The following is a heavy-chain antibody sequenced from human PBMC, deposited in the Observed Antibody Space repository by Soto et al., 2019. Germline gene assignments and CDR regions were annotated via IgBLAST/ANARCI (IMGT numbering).Heavy chain of an antibody. CDR1: GGSVSSDSFY. CDR3: AREGLTGTIGLYYYYGMDV. V-gene: IGHV4-61*01. J-gene: IGHJ6*02. D-gene: IGHD1-7*01. CDR2: VYYTGNT. Sequence: SETLSLTCTVSGGSVSSDSFYWSWIRQPPGKGLEWIGYVYYTGNTNYNPSLKSRVTISVDTSKNQFSLKLSSVTAADTAVYYCAREGLTGTIGLYYYYGMDVWGQGTTVTVSS.